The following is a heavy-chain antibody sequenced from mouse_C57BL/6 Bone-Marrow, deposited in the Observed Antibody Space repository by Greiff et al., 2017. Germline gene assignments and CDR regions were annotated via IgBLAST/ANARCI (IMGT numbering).Heavy chain of an antibody. V-gene: IGHV1-50*01. J-gene: IGHJ4*01. Sequence: VQLQQPGAELVKPGASVKLSCKASGNTFTSYWMQWVKQRPGQGLEWIGEIDPSDSYTNYNQKFKGKATLTVDTSSSTAYMQLSSLTSEDSAVYYCARDSYDYDGDYYAMDYWGQGTSVTVSS. CDR2: IDPSDSYT. D-gene: IGHD2-4*01. CDR3: ARDSYDYDGDYYAMDY. CDR1: GNTFTSYW.